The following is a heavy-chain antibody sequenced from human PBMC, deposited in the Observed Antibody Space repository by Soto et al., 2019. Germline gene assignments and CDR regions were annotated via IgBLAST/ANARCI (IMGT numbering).Heavy chain of an antibody. V-gene: IGHV1-3*05. Sequence: QVQLVQSGAEEKKPGASVKVSCKASGYTFTSYAMHWVRQAPGQRLEWMGWINAGNGNTKYSQKFQGRDTITRDTSASTVYMELSSLRSEDTAVYYCARVSGWYFLDYWGQGTLVTVSS. D-gene: IGHD6-19*01. CDR1: GYTFTSYA. J-gene: IGHJ4*02. CDR3: ARVSGWYFLDY. CDR2: INAGNGNT.